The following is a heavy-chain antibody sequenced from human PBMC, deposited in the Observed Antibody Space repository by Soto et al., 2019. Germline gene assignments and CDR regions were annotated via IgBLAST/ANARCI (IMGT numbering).Heavy chain of an antibody. CDR2: IYYSGTT. Sequence: PSETLSLTCTVSGGSISGGGYYWSWIRQHPGKGLEWIGYIYYSGTTYYNPSLKSRVNISIDTSKNQFSLKLSSVTAADTALYYCARDSPISMIAASWGQGTLVTVSS. V-gene: IGHV4-31*03. CDR3: ARDSPISMIAAS. D-gene: IGHD3-22*01. CDR1: GGSISGGGYY. J-gene: IGHJ5*02.